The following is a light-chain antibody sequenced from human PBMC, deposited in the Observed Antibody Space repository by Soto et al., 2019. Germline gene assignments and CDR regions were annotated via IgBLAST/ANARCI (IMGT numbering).Light chain of an antibody. Sequence: DIVMTQSPGTLSVSPGERATLSCSSSQSIRTELAWYQQKSGQGPRLLIYDASTRATGLPARFSGSGSGTEFTITISSLQSEDFAVYYCQQYNNWPPWTFGQGTKVDIK. CDR1: QSIRTE. CDR2: DAS. J-gene: IGKJ1*01. CDR3: QQYNNWPPWT. V-gene: IGKV3D-15*01.